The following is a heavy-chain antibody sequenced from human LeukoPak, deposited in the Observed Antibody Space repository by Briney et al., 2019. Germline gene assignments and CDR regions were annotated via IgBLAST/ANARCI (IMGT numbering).Heavy chain of an antibody. J-gene: IGHJ6*03. D-gene: IGHD3-10*01. CDR2: TRSKPNSYST. CDR3: VRNSYYTSGSYCYYYYMDV. V-gene: IGHV3-72*01. Sequence: GGSLRLSCAASGFTFSDHYMDWVRQAPGKGLEWVGRTRSKPNSYSTEYAASVKGRFTISRDESKNSMSLQMNSLNTEDTAVYYCVRNSYYTSGSYCYYYYMDVWGKGTTVTVSS. CDR1: GFTFSDHY.